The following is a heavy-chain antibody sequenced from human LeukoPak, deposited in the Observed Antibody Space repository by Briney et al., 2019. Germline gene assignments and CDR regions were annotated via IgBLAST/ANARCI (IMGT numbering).Heavy chain of an antibody. D-gene: IGHD6-19*01. CDR2: ITSDSATI. CDR3: ARGVTVTGGGFDY. J-gene: IGHJ4*02. Sequence: GGSLRLSSVASGFIFNIYRMNWVRQAPWKGLEWVSYITSDSATIYYADSVKGRFTISRDNAKNSLYLQMNSLRAEDTAVYYCARGVTVTGGGFDYWGQGTLVTVSS. CDR1: GFIFNIYR. V-gene: IGHV3-48*01.